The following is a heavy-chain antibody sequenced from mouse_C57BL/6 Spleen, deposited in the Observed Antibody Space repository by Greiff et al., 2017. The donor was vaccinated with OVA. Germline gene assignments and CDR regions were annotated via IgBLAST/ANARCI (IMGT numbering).Heavy chain of an antibody. D-gene: IGHD2-4*01. V-gene: IGHV2-5*01. J-gene: IGHJ4*01. CDR2: IWRGGST. CDR3: AKKGDYDYAMDY. Sequence: VQLQESGPGLVQPSQSLSITCTVSGFSLTSYGVHWVRQSPGKGLEWLGVIWRGGSTDYNAAFMSRLSITKDNSKSQVFFKMNSLQADDTAIYYCAKKGDYDYAMDYWGQGTSVTVSS. CDR1: GFSLTSYG.